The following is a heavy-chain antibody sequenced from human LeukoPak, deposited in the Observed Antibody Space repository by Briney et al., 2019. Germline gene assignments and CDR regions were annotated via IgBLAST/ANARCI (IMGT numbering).Heavy chain of an antibody. Sequence: ASVKVSCKASGGTFSSYAISWVRQAPGQGLEWVGRINPKSGDTDYGQKFQGRVTMTRDTSISTTYMEMNRLRSDDTAVYYCASGTTERIDYWGQGTLVTVSS. J-gene: IGHJ4*02. D-gene: IGHD1-1*01. CDR3: ASGTTERIDY. V-gene: IGHV1-2*06. CDR2: INPKSGDT. CDR1: GGTFSSYA.